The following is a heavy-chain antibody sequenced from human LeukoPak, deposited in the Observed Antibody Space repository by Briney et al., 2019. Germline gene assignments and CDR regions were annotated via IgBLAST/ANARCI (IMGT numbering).Heavy chain of an antibody. J-gene: IGHJ3*02. CDR1: GYTFTGYY. V-gene: IGHV1-69*10. D-gene: IGHD1-26*01. CDR3: AAIVGATNAFDI. CDR2: IIPIFGIA. Sequence: SVKVSCRASGYTFTGYYLHWVRQAPGQGLEWMGWIIPIFGIANYAQKFQGRVTITADKSTSTAYMELSSLRSEDTAVYYCAAIVGATNAFDIWGQGTMVTVSS.